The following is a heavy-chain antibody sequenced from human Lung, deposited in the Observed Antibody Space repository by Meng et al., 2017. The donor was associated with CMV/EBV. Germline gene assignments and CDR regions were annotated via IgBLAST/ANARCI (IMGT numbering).Heavy chain of an antibody. V-gene: IGHV3-21*01. CDR1: GSTFSVYS. CDR3: ARESSGSFVLDV. D-gene: IGHD3-22*01. CDR2: ISSSSSFI. Sequence: GESXKISCAASGSTFSVYSMIWVRQAPGKGLEWVSTISSSSSFISYVDSVKGRFTISRDNAENSLYLHMNGLRAEDTAVYFCARESSGSFVLDVWGQGTAVTVSS. J-gene: IGHJ6*02.